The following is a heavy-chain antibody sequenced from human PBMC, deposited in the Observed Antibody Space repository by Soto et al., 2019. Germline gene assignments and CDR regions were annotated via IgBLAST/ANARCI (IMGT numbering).Heavy chain of an antibody. CDR1: GDSVSSNSAG. CDR2: TYYRSKWYY. CDR3: AKGEQYTRNIVDY. V-gene: IGHV6-1*01. J-gene: IGHJ4*01. D-gene: IGHD1-26*01. Sequence: PSQTLSLTCAITGDSVSSNSAGWSWVRQSPSRGLEWLGRTYYRSKWYYEYAVSVRGRITINPDTSKNQYSLQLNSVTPEDTAVYFCAKGEQYTRNIVDYWGHRTRVTVS.